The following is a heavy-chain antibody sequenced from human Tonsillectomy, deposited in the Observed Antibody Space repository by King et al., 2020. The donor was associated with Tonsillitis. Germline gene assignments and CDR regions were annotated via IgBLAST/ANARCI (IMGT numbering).Heavy chain of an antibody. J-gene: IGHJ4*02. CDR3: ATTSIAAAGSY. Sequence: VQLVQSGGGLVKPGGSLRLSCAPSGFTFSTYSMSWVRQAPGTGLEWVPSITSSSNYISYADSVTGRFSISRDNAKNSLHLQMNGLRAEDTAMYYCATTSIAAAGSYWGQGTLVTVSS. CDR2: ITSSSNYI. V-gene: IGHV3-21*01. CDR1: GFTFSTYS. D-gene: IGHD6-13*01.